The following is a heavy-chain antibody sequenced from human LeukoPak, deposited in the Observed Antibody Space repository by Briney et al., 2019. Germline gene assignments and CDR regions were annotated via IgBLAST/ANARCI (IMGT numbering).Heavy chain of an antibody. CDR2: TNHSGST. V-gene: IGHV4-34*01. D-gene: IGHD2-2*01. CDR3: ASLPYCSSTSCYEFFDY. Sequence: PSETLSLTCAVYGGSFSGYYWSWIRQPPGKGLEWIGETNHSGSTNYNPSLKSRVTISVDTSKNQFSLKLSSVTAADTAVYYCASLPYCSSTSCYEFFDYWGQGTLVTVSS. J-gene: IGHJ4*02. CDR1: GGSFSGYY.